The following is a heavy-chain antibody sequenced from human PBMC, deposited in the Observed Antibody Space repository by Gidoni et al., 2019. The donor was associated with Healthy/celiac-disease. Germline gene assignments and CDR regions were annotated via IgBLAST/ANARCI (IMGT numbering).Heavy chain of an antibody. J-gene: IGHJ4*02. Sequence: EVQLVESGGGLVKPGGSLRLSCAASGFTFSSYSMNWVRQAPGKGLEWVSSISSSGSTIYYADSVKCRFTISRDNAKNSLYLQMNSLRAEDTAVYYCARTYGSGSYFVPDYFDYWGQGTLVTVSS. CDR2: ISSSGSTI. D-gene: IGHD3-10*01. CDR1: GFTFSSYS. V-gene: IGHV3-21*01. CDR3: ARTYGSGSYFVPDYFDY.